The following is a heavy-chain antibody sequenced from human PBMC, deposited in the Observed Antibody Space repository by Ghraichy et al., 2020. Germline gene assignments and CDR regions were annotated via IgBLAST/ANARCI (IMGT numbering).Heavy chain of an antibody. CDR1: GFTVSSNY. V-gene: IGHV3-66*01. Sequence: ESLRLSCAASGFTVSSNYMSWVRQAPGKGLEWVSVIYSGGSTYYADSVKGRFTISRDNSKNTLYLQMNSLRAEDTAVYYCARDQDWSRLGGMDVWGQGTTVTVSS. CDR3: ARDQDWSRLGGMDV. CDR2: IYSGGST. J-gene: IGHJ6*02. D-gene: IGHD3/OR15-3a*01.